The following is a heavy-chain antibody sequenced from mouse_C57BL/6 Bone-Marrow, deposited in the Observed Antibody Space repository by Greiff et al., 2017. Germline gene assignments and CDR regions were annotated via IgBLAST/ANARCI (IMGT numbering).Heavy chain of an antibody. Sequence: EVMLVESGGGLVQPGGSMKLSCAASGFTFSDAWMDWVRQSPEKGLEWVAEIRNKANNHATYYAESVKGRFTISRDDSKSRVYLQMNSLRAEDTGIYYCTVGNYDYDEGPSLAYWGQGTLVTVSA. V-gene: IGHV6-6*01. D-gene: IGHD2-4*01. J-gene: IGHJ3*01. CDR2: IRNKANNHAT. CDR1: GFTFSDAW. CDR3: TVGNYDYDEGPSLAY.